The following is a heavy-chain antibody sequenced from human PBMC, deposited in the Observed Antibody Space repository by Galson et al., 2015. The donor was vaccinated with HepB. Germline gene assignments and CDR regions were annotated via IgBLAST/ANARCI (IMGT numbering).Heavy chain of an antibody. Sequence: SLRLSCAASGFTFDDYAMHWVRQAPGKGLEWVSGISWNSGSIGYADSVKGRFTISRDNAKNSLYLQMNSLRAEDTALYYCAKDTRLTMMYYMDVWGKGTTVTVSS. CDR1: GFTFDDYA. D-gene: IGHD3-22*01. J-gene: IGHJ6*03. V-gene: IGHV3-9*01. CDR2: ISWNSGSI. CDR3: AKDTRLTMMYYMDV.